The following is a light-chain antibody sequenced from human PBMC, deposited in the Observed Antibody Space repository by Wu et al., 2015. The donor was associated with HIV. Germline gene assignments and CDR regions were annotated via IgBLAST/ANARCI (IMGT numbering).Light chain of an antibody. CDR1: QTITRD. Sequence: DIQMTQSPSSLSASIGDRVTITCRASQTITRDLNWYQQKPGKAPKLLIYLTSTLQSGVPSRFSGSGSGTDFTLTISNLQREDFATYYCQQSFSAYRTFGQGTRV. V-gene: IGKV1-39*01. CDR3: QQSFSAYRT. J-gene: IGKJ1*01. CDR2: LTS.